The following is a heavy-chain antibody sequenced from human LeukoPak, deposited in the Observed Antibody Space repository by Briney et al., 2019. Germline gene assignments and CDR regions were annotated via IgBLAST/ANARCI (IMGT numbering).Heavy chain of an antibody. Sequence: SETLSLTCSVSGGSISSDGSYWSWIRQPPGTGLEWIGYIYYSGSTYYNPSLKSRVTISVDTSRDQISLKLSSVTAADTAVYYCARDNGYAKGDYWGQGTLVTVSS. V-gene: IGHV4-30-4*08. D-gene: IGHD3-16*01. CDR3: ARDNGYAKGDY. CDR2: IYYSGST. CDR1: GGSISSDGSY. J-gene: IGHJ4*02.